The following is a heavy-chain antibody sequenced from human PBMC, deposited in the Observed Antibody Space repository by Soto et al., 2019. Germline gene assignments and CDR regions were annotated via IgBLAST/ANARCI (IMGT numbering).Heavy chain of an antibody. Sequence: GGSLRLSCAASGFTFSSYAMSWVRQAPGKGLEWVSAISGSGGSTYYADSVKGRFTISRDNSKNTLYLQMNSLRAEDTAVYYCVKDAQDIVVVVAADTGYFDYWGQGTLVTVSS. J-gene: IGHJ4*02. CDR2: ISGSGGST. CDR3: VKDAQDIVVVVAADTGYFDY. V-gene: IGHV3-23*01. CDR1: GFTFSSYA. D-gene: IGHD2-15*01.